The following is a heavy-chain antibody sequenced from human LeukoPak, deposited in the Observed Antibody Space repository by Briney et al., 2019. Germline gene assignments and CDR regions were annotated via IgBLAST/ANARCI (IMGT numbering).Heavy chain of an antibody. CDR3: ARGGYYYGSGSPPHFDY. Sequence: ASVKVSCKASGYTFTSYDINWVRQATGQGLEWMGWMNPNSGNTGYAQKFQGRVTMTRNTSISTAYMEMSRLRSDDTAVYYCARGGYYYGSGSPPHFDYWGQGTLITVSS. CDR1: GYTFTSYD. D-gene: IGHD3-10*01. CDR2: MNPNSGNT. J-gene: IGHJ4*02. V-gene: IGHV1-8*01.